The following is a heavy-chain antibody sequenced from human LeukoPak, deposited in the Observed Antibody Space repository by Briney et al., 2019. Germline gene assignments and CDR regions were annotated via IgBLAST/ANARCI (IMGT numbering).Heavy chain of an antibody. CDR1: GYTFTGYY. D-gene: IGHD2-2*01. Sequence: ASVKVSCKASGYTFTGYYMHWVRQAPGQGLEWMGWMNPNSGGTNYAQKFQGRVTMTRDTSISTAYMELYSLRSDDTAFYYCARGRVLKTYCSSTSCYASFDYWGQGTLVTVSS. CDR3: ARGRVLKTYCSSTSCYASFDY. V-gene: IGHV1-2*02. CDR2: MNPNSGGT. J-gene: IGHJ4*02.